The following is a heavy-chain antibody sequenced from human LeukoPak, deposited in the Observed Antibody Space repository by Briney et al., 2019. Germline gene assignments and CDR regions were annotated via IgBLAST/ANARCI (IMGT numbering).Heavy chain of an antibody. CDR2: IYTSGST. CDR3: ARDLIERDSSSWYDY. V-gene: IGHV4-4*07. Sequence: SETLYLTCTVSGGSISSYYWSWIRQPAGKGLEWIGRIYTSGSTNYNPSLKSRVTMSVDTSKNQFSLKLSSVTAADTAVYYCARDLIERDSSSWYDYWGQGTLVTVSS. CDR1: GGSISSYY. J-gene: IGHJ4*02. D-gene: IGHD6-13*01.